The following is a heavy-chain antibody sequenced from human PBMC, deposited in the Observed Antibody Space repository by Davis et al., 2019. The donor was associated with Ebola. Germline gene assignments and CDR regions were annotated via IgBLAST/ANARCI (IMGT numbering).Heavy chain of an antibody. D-gene: IGHD3-16*01. J-gene: IGHJ6*02. CDR1: GFTFSTYW. V-gene: IGHV3-7*03. CDR2: IKEDGSEK. Sequence: GESLKISCPASGFTFSTYWMSWVRQAPGKGLEWVANIKEDGSEKSYVDSVKGRFTISRDDAKNSLYLQMNSLKTEDTAVYYCARGGGHYYGMGVWGQGTTVTVSS. CDR3: ARGGGHYYGMGV.